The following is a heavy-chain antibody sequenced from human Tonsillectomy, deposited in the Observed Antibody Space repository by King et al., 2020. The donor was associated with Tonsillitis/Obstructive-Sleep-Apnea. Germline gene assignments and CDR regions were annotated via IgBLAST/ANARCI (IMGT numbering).Heavy chain of an antibody. Sequence: VQLQQWGAGLLKPSETLSLTCAVYGGSFSGYYWSWIRQPPGKGLEWIGEINHSGSTNYNPSLKSRVTISVDTSKNQFSLKLSSLTAADTAVYYCARGPLMGSSADYYYYYMDVWGKGTTVTVSS. CDR1: GGSFSGYY. D-gene: IGHD6-6*01. CDR3: ARGPLMGSSADYYYYYMDV. CDR2: INHSGST. V-gene: IGHV4-34*01. J-gene: IGHJ6*03.